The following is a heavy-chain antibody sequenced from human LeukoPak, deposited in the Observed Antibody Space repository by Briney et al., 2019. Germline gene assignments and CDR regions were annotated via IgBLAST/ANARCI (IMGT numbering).Heavy chain of an antibody. D-gene: IGHD2-2*03. CDR1: GGSISSGSFY. CDR3: ARDIGYCSSTSCYPMFDY. Sequence: PSQTLSLTCIVFGGSISSGSFYWSWIRQPVGKGLEWIGRIFSSGITNYNPSLKSRVTISVDTSKNQFSLKLSSVTAADTAVYYCARDIGYCSSTSCYPMFDYWGQGTLVTVSS. V-gene: IGHV4-61*02. CDR2: IFSSGIT. J-gene: IGHJ4*02.